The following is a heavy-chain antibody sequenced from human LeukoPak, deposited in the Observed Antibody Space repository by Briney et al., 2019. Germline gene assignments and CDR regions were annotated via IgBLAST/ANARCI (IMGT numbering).Heavy chain of an antibody. CDR3: ARSSAYYNEADI. D-gene: IGHD1-26*01. CDR1: GYTFTGYY. J-gene: IGHJ3*02. Sequence: GASVKVSCKASGYTFTGYYMHWVRQAPGQGLEWMGIINPSGGSTTYAQKFQGRLTMTSDTSTSTVYMELSSLRSEDTAVYYCARSSAYYNEADIWGQGTMVTVSS. CDR2: INPSGGST. V-gene: IGHV1-46*01.